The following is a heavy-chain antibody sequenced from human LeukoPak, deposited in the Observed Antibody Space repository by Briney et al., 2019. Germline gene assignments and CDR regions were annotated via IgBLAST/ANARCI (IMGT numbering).Heavy chain of an antibody. D-gene: IGHD4-17*01. CDR2: IYTSGST. Sequence: SETLSLTCTVSGGSISSGSYYWSWIRQPARKGLEWIGRIYTSGSTNYNPSLKSRVTISVDTSKNQFSLKLSSVTAADTAVYYCAGTTVSYYYYYMDVWGKGTTVTVSS. J-gene: IGHJ6*03. CDR3: AGTTVSYYYYYMDV. V-gene: IGHV4-61*02. CDR1: GGSISSGSYY.